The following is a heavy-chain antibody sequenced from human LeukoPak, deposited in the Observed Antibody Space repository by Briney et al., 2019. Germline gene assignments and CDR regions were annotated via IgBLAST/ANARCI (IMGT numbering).Heavy chain of an antibody. J-gene: IGHJ3*02. D-gene: IGHD2-2*01. CDR2: IYCSGST. Sequence: SETLSLTCTVSGDSISSYYWSWIRQPPGKGLEWIGYIYCSGSTNYNPSLKSRVTISVDTSKIQFSLKLNSVTAADTAVYYCARGRCGSISCYPGAFDIWGQGTMVTVSS. V-gene: IGHV4-59*01. CDR3: ARGRCGSISCYPGAFDI. CDR1: GDSISSYY.